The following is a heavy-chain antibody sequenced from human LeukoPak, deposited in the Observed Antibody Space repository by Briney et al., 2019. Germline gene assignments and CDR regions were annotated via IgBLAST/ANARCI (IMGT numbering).Heavy chain of an antibody. Sequence: SETLSLTCSVSGGSISNYYWGWIRQSAGKGLEWIGRIYATGRTDYNPSLKSRVTMSVDASKGLFSLELTSVTAADTAVYYCARDHPNYAYFGLDVWGQGTTVTVS. V-gene: IGHV4-4*07. J-gene: IGHJ6*02. CDR1: GGSISNYY. D-gene: IGHD5-24*01. CDR2: IYATGRT. CDR3: ARDHPNYAYFGLDV.